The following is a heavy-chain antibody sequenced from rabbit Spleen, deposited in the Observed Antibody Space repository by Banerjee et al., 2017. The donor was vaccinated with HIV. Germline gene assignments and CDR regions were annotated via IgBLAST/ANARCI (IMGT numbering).Heavy chain of an antibody. CDR2: IDPVFGST. Sequence: QEQLVESGGGLVQPGGSLKLSCKASAFDFSSGGVSWVRQAPGKGLEWIGYIDPVFGSTYYASWVNCRFTISSHNAQNTLYLQLNSLTAADTATYFCAISHTTDVEFSLWGPGTLVTVS. D-gene: IGHD7-1*01. J-gene: IGHJ4*01. CDR1: AFDFSSGG. CDR3: AISHTTDVEFSL. V-gene: IGHV1S47*01.